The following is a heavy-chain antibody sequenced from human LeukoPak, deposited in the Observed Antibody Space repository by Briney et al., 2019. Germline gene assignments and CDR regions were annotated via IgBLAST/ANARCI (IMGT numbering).Heavy chain of an antibody. Sequence: GESLNISCKGSGYSFTSYWIGSVRQMPGKGLEWMGIIYPGDSDTRYSPSFQGQVTISADKSISTAYLQWSSLKASDTAMYYCARRRYDILTGYYNDWFDPWGQGTLVPVSS. V-gene: IGHV5-51*01. CDR1: GYSFTSYW. J-gene: IGHJ5*02. CDR2: IYPGDSDT. D-gene: IGHD3-9*01. CDR3: ARRRYDILTGYYNDWFDP.